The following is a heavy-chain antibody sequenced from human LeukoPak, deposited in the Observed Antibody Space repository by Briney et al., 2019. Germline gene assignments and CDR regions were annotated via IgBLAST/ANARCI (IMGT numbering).Heavy chain of an antibody. CDR1: GFTFSSYA. V-gene: IGHV3-23*01. J-gene: IGHJ4*02. CDR2: FSGSGGNT. CDR3: AGGPDGYSYGTFDY. Sequence: GGSLRLSCAASGFTFSSYAMSWVRQAPGKGLEWVSTFSGSGGNTYYADSVKGRFTISRDNSKSTLYLQMNSLRAEDTAVYYCAGGPDGYSYGTFDYWGQGTLVTVSS. D-gene: IGHD5-18*01.